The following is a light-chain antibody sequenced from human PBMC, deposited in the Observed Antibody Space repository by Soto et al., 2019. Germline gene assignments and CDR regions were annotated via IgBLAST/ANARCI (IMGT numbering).Light chain of an antibody. CDR2: EVT. J-gene: IGLJ1*01. Sequence: QSVLTQPPSASGSPGQSVTISCTGTSSDVGGYNYVSWYQQHPGKAPKLIIYEVTKRPSGVPDRFSGSKSGNTASLTVSGLQAEDEADYYCNSYAGSYNFGHVFRTGTKVTVL. CDR1: SSDVGGYNY. V-gene: IGLV2-8*01. CDR3: NSYAGSYNFGHV.